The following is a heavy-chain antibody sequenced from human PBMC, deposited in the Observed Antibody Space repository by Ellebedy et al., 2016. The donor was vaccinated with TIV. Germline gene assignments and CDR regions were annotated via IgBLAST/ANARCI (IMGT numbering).Heavy chain of an antibody. J-gene: IGHJ4*02. Sequence: GGSLRLSXAASGFTFSSYGMHWVRQAPGKGLEWVAVISYDGSNKYYADSVKGRFTISRDNSKNSLYLQMNSLRAEDTALYYCAKSSGITIFGVVDYWGQGTLVTVSS. CDR3: AKSSGITIFGVVDY. V-gene: IGHV3-30*18. D-gene: IGHD3-3*01. CDR1: GFTFSSYG. CDR2: ISYDGSNK.